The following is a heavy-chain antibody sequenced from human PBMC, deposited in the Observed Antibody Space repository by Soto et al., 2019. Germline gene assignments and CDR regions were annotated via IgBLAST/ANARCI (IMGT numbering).Heavy chain of an antibody. J-gene: IGHJ6*03. CDR3: ARHKQVVPAAMRYYYYYMDV. Sequence: GESLKISCKGSGYSFTSYWIGWVRQIPGKGLEWMGIIYPGDSDTRYSPSFQGQVTISADKSISTAYLQWSSLKASDIAMYYCARHKQVVPAAMRYYYYYMDVWGKGTTVTVSS. V-gene: IGHV5-51*01. CDR2: IYPGDSDT. D-gene: IGHD2-2*01. CDR1: GYSFTSYW.